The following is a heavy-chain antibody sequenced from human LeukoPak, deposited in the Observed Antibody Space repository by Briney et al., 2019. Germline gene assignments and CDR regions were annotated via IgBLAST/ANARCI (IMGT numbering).Heavy chain of an antibody. J-gene: IGHJ4*02. V-gene: IGHV3-53*01. CDR2: IYGGGST. D-gene: IGHD5-18*01. CDR3: ASDDAAMVMR. CDR1: GFTVRSNY. Sequence: GGSLRLSWAASGFTVRSNYMRWGRQAPGKGLGWVSVIYGGGSTYCGDSLKGRFTICRDNSKNTLYLQMNRLRADDTAVYYCASDDAAMVMRWGQGTLVTVSS.